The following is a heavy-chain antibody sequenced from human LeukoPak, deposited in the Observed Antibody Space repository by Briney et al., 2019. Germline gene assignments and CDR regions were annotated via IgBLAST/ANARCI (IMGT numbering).Heavy chain of an antibody. J-gene: IGHJ4*02. D-gene: IGHD5-12*01. Sequence: KGGASLQISCKGSGSIFTSYWIGWVRPLPGKGLEWMGIIYPGDSDTRYSPSFQGQVTISADKSITTAYLQWSSLRASDTAMYYCARRSSGYDSFDYWGQGTLVTVSS. CDR2: IYPGDSDT. CDR1: GSIFTSYW. CDR3: ARRSSGYDSFDY. V-gene: IGHV5-51*01.